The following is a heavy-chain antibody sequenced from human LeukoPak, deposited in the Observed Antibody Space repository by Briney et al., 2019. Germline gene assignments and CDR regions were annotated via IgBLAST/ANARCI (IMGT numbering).Heavy chain of an antibody. V-gene: IGHV3-48*03. CDR2: ISSSGSTI. J-gene: IGHJ4*02. Sequence: GGSLRLSCAASGFTFSSYEMNWVRQAPGKGLEWVSYISSSGSTIYYADSVKGRFTISRDNAKNSLYLQMKSLRAEDTAVYYCAKDGTRGDIVVVTAIDYWGQGTLVTVSS. CDR1: GFTFSSYE. D-gene: IGHD2-21*02. CDR3: AKDGTRGDIVVVTAIDY.